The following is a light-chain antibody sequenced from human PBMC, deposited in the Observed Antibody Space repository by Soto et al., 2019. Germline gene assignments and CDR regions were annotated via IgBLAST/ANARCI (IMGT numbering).Light chain of an antibody. Sequence: QSVLTQPPSVSGAPGQRVIISCTGSSSNIGAGYDVQWYQQLPGTAPKLLIYGNSDRPSGVPDRFSGSKSGTSASLAITGLQAEDEADYYCQSYDSSLSVVVFGGGTKLTVL. CDR3: QSYDSSLSVVV. V-gene: IGLV1-40*01. J-gene: IGLJ2*01. CDR1: SSNIGAGYD. CDR2: GNS.